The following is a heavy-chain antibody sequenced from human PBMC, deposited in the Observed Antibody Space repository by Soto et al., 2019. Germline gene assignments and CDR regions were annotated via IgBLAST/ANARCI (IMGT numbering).Heavy chain of an antibody. CDR2: INDRGSI. J-gene: IGHJ2*01. Sequence: QVQLQQWGAGPLRPLETLSPTCGVSGGSFSGYYWAWIRQSPGKGLEWIGEINDRGSINYNPSLKSRVSILVDTSKNHYSLNLRSVTAADTAVYYCARESHDILTGPPWVWYFDLWGRGTLVTVSS. CDR3: ARESHDILTGPPWVWYFDL. V-gene: IGHV4-34*01. CDR1: GGSFSGYY. D-gene: IGHD3-9*01.